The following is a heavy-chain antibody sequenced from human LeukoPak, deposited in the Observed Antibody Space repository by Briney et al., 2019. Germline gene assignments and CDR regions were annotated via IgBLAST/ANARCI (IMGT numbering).Heavy chain of an antibody. CDR2: IHSKSGGGTA. CDR3: TTDQGGSYWENH. CDR1: GFTVTNAW. V-gene: IGHV3-15*01. J-gene: IGHJ5*02. D-gene: IGHD1-26*01. Sequence: GGSLRLSCAASGFTVTNAWMSWVRQAPGKGLEWVGRIHSKSGGGTAEYAAPVTGRFTIPRDDSKNTLYLQMNSLKTEDTAVYYCTTDQGGSYWENHWGQGTLVTVSS.